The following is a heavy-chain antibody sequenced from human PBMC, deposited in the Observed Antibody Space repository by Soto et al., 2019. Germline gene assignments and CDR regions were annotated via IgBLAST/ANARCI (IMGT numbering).Heavy chain of an antibody. J-gene: IGHJ4*01. CDR3: AREMSYYFDS. CDR2: IYHSGAT. Sequence: QVQLQESGSGLVKPSQTLVLTCTVSGDSISRDGSSWSWLRQPPGKGLEWIGYIYHSGATYYNPSLKSRVTTYVDKYKNQFSLSLASVTAADTAVYYCAREMSYYFDSWGHGTLVTVSS. CDR1: GDSISRDGSS. V-gene: IGHV4-30-2*01.